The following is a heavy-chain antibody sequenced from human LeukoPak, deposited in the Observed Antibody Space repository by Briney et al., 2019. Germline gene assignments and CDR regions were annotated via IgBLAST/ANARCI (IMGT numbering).Heavy chain of an antibody. D-gene: IGHD4-23*01. CDR3: ARNLGAVVTPGWAYDS. CDR1: GDSISSAFYY. J-gene: IGHJ3*02. CDR2: IYHSGTT. V-gene: IGHV4-31*03. Sequence: PSGTLSLTCTVSGDSISSAFYYWSWIRQHPGKGLEWIGYIYHSGTTYYNPSLKTRVTMSLDTSRNQFSLKVYSVTAADTAVYYCARNLGAVVTPGWAYDSWRRGTMVTVSS.